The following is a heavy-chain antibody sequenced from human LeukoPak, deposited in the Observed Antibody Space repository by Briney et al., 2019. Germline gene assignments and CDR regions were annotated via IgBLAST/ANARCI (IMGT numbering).Heavy chain of an antibody. Sequence: GGSLRLSCAASGFTFSSYALHWVRQAPGKGLEWLTVISSDGSGKYYADSVKGRFTVSRDNSKNTVFLQMNSLRAEDTAVYYCARDMPKVDAFDIWGQGTMVTVSS. CDR3: ARDMPKVDAFDI. D-gene: IGHD2-2*01. J-gene: IGHJ3*02. CDR1: GFTFSSYA. CDR2: ISSDGSGK. V-gene: IGHV3-30-3*01.